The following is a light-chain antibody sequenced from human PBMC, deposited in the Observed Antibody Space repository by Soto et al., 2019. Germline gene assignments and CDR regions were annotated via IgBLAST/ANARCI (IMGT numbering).Light chain of an antibody. CDR3: SSFAGINNLL. CDR2: EVS. Sequence: QSALTQPPSASGSPGQSVTISCPGTSSDVGAYDYVSWYQQHPGKAPKLMIYEVSQRPSGVPDRFSGSKSGNTASLTISGLQAEDEGAYYCSSFAGINNLLFGGGTQLTVL. CDR1: SSDVGAYDY. J-gene: IGLJ2*01. V-gene: IGLV2-8*01.